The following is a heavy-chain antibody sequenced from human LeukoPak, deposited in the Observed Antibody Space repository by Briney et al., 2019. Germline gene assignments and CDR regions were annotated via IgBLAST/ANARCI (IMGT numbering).Heavy chain of an antibody. CDR1: GFTVSSNY. CDR2: IYSGGST. J-gene: IGHJ5*02. CDR3: AKDLQAGGSNNWFDP. V-gene: IGHV3-53*01. D-gene: IGHD2-15*01. Sequence: GGSLRLSCAASGFTVSSNYMSWVRQAPGKGLEWVSVIYSGGSTYYADSVKGRFTISRDNSKNTLYLQMNSLRAEDTAVYYCAKDLQAGGSNNWFDPWGQGTLVTVSS.